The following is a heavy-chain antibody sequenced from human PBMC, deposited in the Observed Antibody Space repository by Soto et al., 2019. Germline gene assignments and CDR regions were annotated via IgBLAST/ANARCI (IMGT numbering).Heavy chain of an antibody. CDR2: INHSGST. CDR3: ARASGGYCSGGSCYSYYYYGMDV. V-gene: IGHV4-34*01. D-gene: IGHD2-15*01. CDR1: GGSFSGYY. Sequence: PSETLSLTCAVYGGSFSGYYCSWIRQPPGKGLEWVGEINHSGSTNYNPSLKSRVTISVDTSKNQFSLKLSSVTAADTAVYYCARASGGYCSGGSCYSYYYYGMDVWGQGTMVTVSS. J-gene: IGHJ6*02.